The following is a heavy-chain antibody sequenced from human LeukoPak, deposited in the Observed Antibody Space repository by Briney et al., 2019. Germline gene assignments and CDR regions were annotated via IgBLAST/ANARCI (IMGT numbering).Heavy chain of an antibody. D-gene: IGHD2-8*01. V-gene: IGHV1-46*01. CDR3: ARVIRDCTNGVCYNHWFDP. CDR2: INPIGGST. CDR1: GYTFTSYY. Sequence: GASVKVSCRASGYTFTSYYMHWVRQAPGQGLEWMGIINPIGGSTSYAQKFQGRVTMTRDTSTSTVYMELSSLRSEDTAVYYCARVIRDCTNGVCYNHWFDPWGQGTLVTASS. J-gene: IGHJ5*02.